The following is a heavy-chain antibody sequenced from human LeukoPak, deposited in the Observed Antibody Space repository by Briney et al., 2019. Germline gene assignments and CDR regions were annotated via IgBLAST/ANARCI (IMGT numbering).Heavy chain of an antibody. J-gene: IGHJ4*02. CDR1: GGSISSYY. Sequence: PSETLSLTCTVSGGSISSYYWSWIRQPPGKGLEWIGNIYYSGSTNYNPSLKSRVTISVDKSKNQFSLKLSSVTAADTAVYYCARDTRYCSSTSCYVGDYWGQGTLVTVSS. D-gene: IGHD2-2*01. V-gene: IGHV4-59*12. CDR2: IYYSGST. CDR3: ARDTRYCSSTSCYVGDY.